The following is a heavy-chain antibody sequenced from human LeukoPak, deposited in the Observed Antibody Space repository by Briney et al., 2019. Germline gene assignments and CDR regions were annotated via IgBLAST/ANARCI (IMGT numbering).Heavy chain of an antibody. CDR3: ATRHHSRTYMVPLDS. J-gene: IGHJ4*02. Sequence: SETLSLTCAVYGVSISSDNWWTWVRQPPGKGLEWIGETHRSGDTKYNPSLNGRITISMDNSKNQLSLNLISVTAADTAIYFCATRHHSRTYMVPLDSWGQGTLVTVSS. CDR1: GVSISSDNW. CDR2: THRSGDT. V-gene: IGHV4/OR15-8*02. D-gene: IGHD3-10*01.